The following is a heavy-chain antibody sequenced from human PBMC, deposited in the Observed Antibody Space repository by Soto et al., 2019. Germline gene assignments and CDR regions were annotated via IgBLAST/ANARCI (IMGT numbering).Heavy chain of an antibody. CDR2: ISNDDNSA. V-gene: IGHV3-74*01. CDR3: VRDSARTFDY. CDR1: GLRFSAYG. Sequence: EVHLVESGGGLVRPGGSLRLSCAASGLRFSAYGIHWLRRVPGKGLAWVSHISNDDNSATYADSVKGRFTISRDDAKNTVYLQMNSLRADDTAVYYCVRDSARTFDYWGRGTLVTVSS. J-gene: IGHJ4*01. D-gene: IGHD3-10*01.